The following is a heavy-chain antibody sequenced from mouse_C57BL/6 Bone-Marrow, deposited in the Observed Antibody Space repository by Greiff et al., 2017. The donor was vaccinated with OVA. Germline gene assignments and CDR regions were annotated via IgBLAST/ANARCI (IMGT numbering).Heavy chain of an antibody. CDR3: ARGWLLLYYFDY. CDR1: GYTFTSYW. CDR2: IHPNSGST. V-gene: IGHV1-64*01. Sequence: VQLQQPGAELVKPGASVKLSCKASGYTFTSYWMHWVKQRPGQGLEWIGMIHPNSGSTNYNEKFKSKATLTVDKSSSTAYMQLSSLTSEDSAVYYCARGWLLLYYFDYWGQGTTLTVSS. J-gene: IGHJ2*01. D-gene: IGHD2-3*01.